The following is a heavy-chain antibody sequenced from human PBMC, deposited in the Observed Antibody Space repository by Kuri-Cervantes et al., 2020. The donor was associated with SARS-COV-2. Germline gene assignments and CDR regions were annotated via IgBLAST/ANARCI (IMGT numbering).Heavy chain of an antibody. CDR1: GYTFTCYY. J-gene: IGHJ3*02. V-gene: IGHV1-2*04. Sequence: ASVKVSCKASGYTFTCYYMHWVRQAPGQGLEWMGWINPNSGGTNYAQKFQGWVTMTRDTSISTVYMELSRLRSDDTAVYYCARSTPFWRLVVISQGGAFDIWGQGTMVTVSS. D-gene: IGHD3-22*01. CDR2: INPNSGGT. CDR3: ARSTPFWRLVVISQGGAFDI.